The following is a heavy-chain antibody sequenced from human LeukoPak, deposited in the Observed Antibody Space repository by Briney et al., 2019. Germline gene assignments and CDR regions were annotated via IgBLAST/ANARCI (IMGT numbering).Heavy chain of an antibody. CDR3: AKRFGLVDWHYYLDY. CDR2: INAASSNT. Sequence: GGSLRLSCAASGFTFSNFAMTWVRQAPGKGLEWVSAINAASSNTYYADSVKGRFTISRDNFKNTVFLQMNSLRAEDTALYYCAKRFGLVDWHYYLDYWGQGALVTVS. J-gene: IGHJ4*02. D-gene: IGHD3/OR15-3a*01. V-gene: IGHV3-23*01. CDR1: GFTFSNFA.